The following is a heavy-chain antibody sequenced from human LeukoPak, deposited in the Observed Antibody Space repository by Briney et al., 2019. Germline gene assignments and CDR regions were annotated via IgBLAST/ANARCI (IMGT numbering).Heavy chain of an antibody. D-gene: IGHD2-2*02. Sequence: SETLSPTCSVSGASVSSITYYGGWIRLPPGKGLEWVGSIHHTGSTYYNPSLKSRVAISVDTSKNQFSLKLDSVTAADTAVYYCARHALITAISTYNWFDPWGQGTLVTVSS. CDR1: GASVSSITYY. CDR2: IHHTGST. J-gene: IGHJ5*02. CDR3: ARHALITAISTYNWFDP. V-gene: IGHV4-39*01.